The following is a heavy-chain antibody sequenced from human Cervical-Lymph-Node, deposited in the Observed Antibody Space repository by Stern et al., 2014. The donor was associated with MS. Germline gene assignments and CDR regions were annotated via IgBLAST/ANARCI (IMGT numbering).Heavy chain of an antibody. J-gene: IGHJ4*02. CDR3: AKGGSGSYLD. Sequence: VQLVESGGGVVQPGRSLRLFCAASGFVFRRYALHWVRQAPGTGLEWVALISYDGRDKYYTDSVKGRFTVSRDNSNNTVDLEMNSLRLEDTAVYYCAKGGSGSYLDWGQGSLVTVSS. V-gene: IGHV3-30*04. D-gene: IGHD1-26*01. CDR1: GFVFRRYA. CDR2: ISYDGRDK.